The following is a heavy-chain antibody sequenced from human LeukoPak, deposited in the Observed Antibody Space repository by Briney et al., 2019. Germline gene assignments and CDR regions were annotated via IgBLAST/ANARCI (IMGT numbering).Heavy chain of an antibody. CDR3: ARERWLQLRVPLIDY. CDR2: INHSGST. D-gene: IGHD5-24*01. CDR1: GGSFSGYY. Sequence: KPSETLSLTCADYGGSFSGYYWSWIRQPPGKGLEWIGEINHSGSTNYNPSLKSRVTISVDTSKNQFSLKLSSVTAADTAVYYCARERWLQLRVPLIDYWGQGTLVTVSS. V-gene: IGHV4-34*01. J-gene: IGHJ4*02.